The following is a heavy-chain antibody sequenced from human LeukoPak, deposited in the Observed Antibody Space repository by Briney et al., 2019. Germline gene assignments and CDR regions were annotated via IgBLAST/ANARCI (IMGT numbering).Heavy chain of an antibody. Sequence: SETLSLTCTVSGGSISSSSYYWGWIRQPPGKGLEWIGSIYYSGSTYYNPSLKSRVTISVDTSKNQFSLKLSSVTAADTAVYYCARDPEEYSSSEPGYWDQGTLVTVSS. J-gene: IGHJ4*02. CDR3: ARDPEEYSSSEPGY. V-gene: IGHV4-39*07. CDR2: IYYSGST. D-gene: IGHD6-6*01. CDR1: GGSISSSSYY.